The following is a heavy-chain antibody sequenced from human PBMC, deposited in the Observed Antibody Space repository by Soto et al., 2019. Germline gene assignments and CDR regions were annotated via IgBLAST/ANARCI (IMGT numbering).Heavy chain of an antibody. V-gene: IGHV3-66*01. Sequence: GGSLRLACAASGFTVSSNYMSWVRQAPGKGLEWVSVIYSGGSTYYADSVKGRFTISRDNSKNTLYLQMNSLRAEDTAVYYCARDYSSPYTFDYWGQGTLVTVSS. CDR3: ARDYSSPYTFDY. J-gene: IGHJ4*02. CDR1: GFTVSSNY. CDR2: IYSGGST. D-gene: IGHD2-21*01.